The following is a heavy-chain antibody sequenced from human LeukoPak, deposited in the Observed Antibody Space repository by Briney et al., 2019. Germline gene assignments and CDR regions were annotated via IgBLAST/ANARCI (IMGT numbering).Heavy chain of an antibody. V-gene: IGHV3-30*04. J-gene: IGHJ4*02. CDR3: AKDPDCTSGVCYTFFDY. D-gene: IGHD2-8*01. CDR2: ISYDGSNK. CDR1: GFTFSSYA. Sequence: GGSLRLSCAASGFTFSSYAMHWVRQAPGKGLEWVAVISYDGSNKYYADSVKGRFTISRDNSKNSLYLQMNSLRAEDTAVYYCAKDPDCTSGVCYTFFDYWGQGTLVTVSS.